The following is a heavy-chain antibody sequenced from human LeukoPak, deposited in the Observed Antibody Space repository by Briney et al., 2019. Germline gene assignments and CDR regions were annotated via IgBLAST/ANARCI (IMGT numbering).Heavy chain of an antibody. V-gene: IGHV3-21*01. J-gene: IGHJ4*02. CDR2: ISSGNTYI. Sequence: PGGSLRLSCVASGFTFSSSGMNWVRQAPGRGLEWVSFISSGNTYIHYTDSVKGRFTISRDNSKNTLYLQMNSLRDEDTAVYYCARDPGNYDRGGSYFDYWGQGTLVTVSS. CDR1: GFTFSSSG. CDR3: ARDPGNYDRGGSYFDY. D-gene: IGHD3-22*01.